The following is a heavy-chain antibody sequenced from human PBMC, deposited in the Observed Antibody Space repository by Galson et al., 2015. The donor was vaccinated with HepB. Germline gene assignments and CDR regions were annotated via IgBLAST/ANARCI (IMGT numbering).Heavy chain of an antibody. V-gene: IGHV3-48*02. J-gene: IGHJ2*01. D-gene: IGHD3-10*01. CDR2: ISSTGTTM. CDR1: GFTFSSYT. CDR3: ARVYFGSGSSSAYWYFDL. Sequence: SLRLSCAASGFTFSSYTMNWVRQAPGKGLESVSYISSTGTTMYYADSVKGRFTISRDNAQNSLYLQTNSLRDEDTAVYYCARVYFGSGSSSAYWYFDLWGRGALVTVSS.